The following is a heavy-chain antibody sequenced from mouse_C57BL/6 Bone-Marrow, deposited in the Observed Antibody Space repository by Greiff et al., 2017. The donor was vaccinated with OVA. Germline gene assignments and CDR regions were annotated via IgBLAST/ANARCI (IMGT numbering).Heavy chain of an antibody. Sequence: EVQLVESGEGLVKPGGSLKLSCAASGFTFSSYALSWVRQTPEKRLEWVAYLSSGGDYIYYADTVKGRFTISRDNARNTLYLQMSSLKSEDTAMYYCTRDHYGSSYGYFDVWCTGTTVTVSS. CDR2: LSSGGDYI. D-gene: IGHD1-1*01. CDR1: GFTFSSYA. J-gene: IGHJ1*03. V-gene: IGHV5-9-1*02. CDR3: TRDHYGSSYGYFDV.